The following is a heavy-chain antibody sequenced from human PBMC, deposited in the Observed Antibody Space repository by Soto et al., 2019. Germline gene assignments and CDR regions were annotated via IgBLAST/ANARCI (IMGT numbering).Heavy chain of an antibody. CDR1: GFTFSSYA. V-gene: IGHV3-23*01. CDR3: AKAGSGFLNWFDP. D-gene: IGHD3-22*01. J-gene: IGHJ5*02. CDR2: ISGSGGST. Sequence: PGGSLRLSCAASGFTFSSYAMSWVRQAPGKGLEWVSAISGSGGSTYYADSVKGRFTVSRDNSKNTLYPQMNSLRAEDTAVYYCAKAGSGFLNWFDPWGQGTLVTVSS.